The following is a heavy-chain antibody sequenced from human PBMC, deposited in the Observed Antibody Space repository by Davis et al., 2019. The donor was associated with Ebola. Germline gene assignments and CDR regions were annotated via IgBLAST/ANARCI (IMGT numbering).Heavy chain of an antibody. CDR2: IYHSGST. CDR3: ARDAGLSWGMDV. CDR1: GGSISSSSYY. J-gene: IGHJ6*02. Sequence: MPSETLSLTCTVSGGSISSSSYYWGWIRQPPGKGLEWIGSIYHSGSTNYNPSLKSRVTISVDTSKNQFSLKLSSVTAADTAVYYCARDAGLSWGMDVWGQGTTVTVSS. D-gene: IGHD3-16*02. V-gene: IGHV4-39*07.